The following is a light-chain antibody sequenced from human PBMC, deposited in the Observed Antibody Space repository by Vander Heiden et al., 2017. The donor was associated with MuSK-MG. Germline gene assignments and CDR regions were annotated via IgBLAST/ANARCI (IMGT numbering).Light chain of an antibody. J-gene: IGLJ3*02. CDR3: SSYTTRSTM. CDR2: DVT. CDR1: SSDVGTYNF. V-gene: IGLV2-14*03. Sequence: QSALTQPASVSGSPGQSITISCTGTSSDVGTYNFVSWYQQHPGKAPKLLIYDVTSRPSGVSNRFSGSKSGNTASLTISGLQAEDEADYYCSSYTTRSTMFGGGTKLNVL.